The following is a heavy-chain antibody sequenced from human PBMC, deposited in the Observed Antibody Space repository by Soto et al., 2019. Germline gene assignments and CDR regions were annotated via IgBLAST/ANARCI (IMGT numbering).Heavy chain of an antibody. V-gene: IGHV4-31*03. CDR2: IYYSGST. J-gene: IGHJ6*02. CDR1: GGSISSGGYY. CDR3: AALQGTYYYYGMDV. Sequence: SETLSLTCTVSGGSISSGGYYWSCIRQHPGKGLEWIGYIYYSGSTYYNPSLKSRVTISVDTSKNQFSLKLSSVTAADTAVYYCAALQGTYYYYGMDVWGQGTTVTVSS. D-gene: IGHD3-10*01.